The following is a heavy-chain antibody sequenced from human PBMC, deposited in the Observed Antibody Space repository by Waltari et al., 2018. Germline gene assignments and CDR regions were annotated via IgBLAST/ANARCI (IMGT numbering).Heavy chain of an antibody. J-gene: IGHJ4*02. V-gene: IGHV3-66*02. Sequence: EVQLVESGGGLVQPGGSLRLSCAASGFTVSSNYMSWVRQAPGKGLEWVSVIYSGGSTYYADSVKGRFTISRDNSKNTLYLQMNSLISDDTAVYYCARDRRVYGSGNYYDLDNWGQGTLVTVSS. D-gene: IGHD3-10*01. CDR3: ARDRRVYGSGNYYDLDN. CDR2: IYSGGST. CDR1: GFTVSSNY.